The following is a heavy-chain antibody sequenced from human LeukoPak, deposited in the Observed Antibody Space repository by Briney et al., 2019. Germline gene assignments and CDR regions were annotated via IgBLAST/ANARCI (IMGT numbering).Heavy chain of an antibody. V-gene: IGHV4-59*12. Sequence: SSETLSLTCTVSGGSISSYYWSWIRQPPGKGLEWIGYIYYSGSTNYNPSLKSRVTISVDTSKNQFSLKLSSVTAADTAVYYCARGLGYYDILTGYTSSYYFDYWGQGTLVTVSS. CDR1: GGSISSYY. J-gene: IGHJ4*02. CDR2: IYYSGST. CDR3: ARGLGYYDILTGYTSSYYFDY. D-gene: IGHD3-9*01.